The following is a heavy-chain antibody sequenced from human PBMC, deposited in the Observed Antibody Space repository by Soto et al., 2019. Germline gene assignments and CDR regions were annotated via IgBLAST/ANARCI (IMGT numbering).Heavy chain of an antibody. V-gene: IGHV4-59*08. D-gene: IGHD2-8*01. CDR1: GGSISSYY. CDR2: IYYSGST. J-gene: IGHJ4*02. Sequence: QVQLQESGPGLVKPSETLSLTCTVSGGSISSYYWSWIRQPPGKVLEWIGYIYYSGSTNYNPSLKSRVTISVDTSKNQFSLKLSSVTAADTAVYYCARRYGMAWDYWGQGTLVTVSS. CDR3: ARRYGMAWDY.